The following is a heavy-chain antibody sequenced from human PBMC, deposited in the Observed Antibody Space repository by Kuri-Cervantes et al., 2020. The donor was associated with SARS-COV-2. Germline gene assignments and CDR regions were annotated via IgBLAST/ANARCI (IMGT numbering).Heavy chain of an antibody. J-gene: IGHJ3*02. CDR3: AKDCSSTSCDDAFDI. V-gene: IGHV3-33*06. D-gene: IGHD2-2*01. CDR1: GFTFSSYG. CDR2: IWYDGSNK. Sequence: GESLKISCAASGFTFSSYGMHWVRQAPGKGLEWVAVIWYDGSNKYYADSVKGRFTISRDNSKNTLYLQMNSLRAEDTAVYYCAKDCSSTSCDDAFDIWGHGTMVTVSS.